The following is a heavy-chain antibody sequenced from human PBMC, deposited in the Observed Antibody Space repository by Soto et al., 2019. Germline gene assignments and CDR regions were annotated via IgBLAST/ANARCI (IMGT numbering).Heavy chain of an antibody. CDR2: INPNSGGT. CDR3: ARSHYDILTGYSYYYGMDV. CDR1: GYTFTGYY. D-gene: IGHD3-9*01. V-gene: IGHV1-2*04. J-gene: IGHJ6*02. Sequence: ASVKVSCKASGYTFTGYYMHWVRQAPGQGLEWMGWINPNSGGTNYAQKFQGWVTMTRDTSISTAYMELSRLRSDDTAVYYCARSHYDILTGYSYYYGMDVWGQGTTVTVSS.